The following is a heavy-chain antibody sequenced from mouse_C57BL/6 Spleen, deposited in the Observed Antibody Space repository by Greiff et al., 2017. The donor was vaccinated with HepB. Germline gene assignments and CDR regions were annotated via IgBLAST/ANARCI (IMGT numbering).Heavy chain of an antibody. V-gene: IGHV1-64*01. CDR2: IHPNSGST. CDR3: ARSSYYSNYVLFAY. J-gene: IGHJ3*01. CDR1: GYTFTSYW. Sequence: QVQLQQPGAELVKPGASVKLSCKASGYTFTSYWMHWVKQRPGQGLEWIGMIHPNSGSTNYNEKFKSKATLTVDKSSSTAYMQLSSLTSEDSAVYYCARSSYYSNYVLFAYWGQGTLVTVSA. D-gene: IGHD2-5*01.